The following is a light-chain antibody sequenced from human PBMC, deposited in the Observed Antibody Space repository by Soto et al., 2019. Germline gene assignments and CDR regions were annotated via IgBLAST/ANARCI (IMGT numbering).Light chain of an antibody. CDR2: DAS. CDR3: QQYIHWPRT. J-gene: IGKJ2*01. Sequence: ALTQSPDALSVSPGETVTLSCMANLNIGNKLAWYQQKPGQTPRLLIYDASTRATGVPDRFSASGSGTDFSLTISSLRSDDFGVYYCQQYIHWPRTFVLGANLEI. CDR1: LNIGNK. V-gene: IGKV3-15*01.